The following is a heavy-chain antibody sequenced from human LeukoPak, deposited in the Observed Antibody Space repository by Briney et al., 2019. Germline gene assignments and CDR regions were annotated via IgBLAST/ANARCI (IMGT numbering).Heavy chain of an antibody. CDR3: ARTGSTGGY. Sequence: SETLSLTCTVSGGSVSGGNYYCSWIRQSPGKGLEWIGYIHYSGRTVYNPSLKSRVTMSIDTPKNQFSLNLSSVTAADTAVYYCARTGSTGGYWGQGTLVTVSS. J-gene: IGHJ4*02. V-gene: IGHV4-61*01. D-gene: IGHD1-1*01. CDR2: IHYSGRT. CDR1: GGSVSGGNYY.